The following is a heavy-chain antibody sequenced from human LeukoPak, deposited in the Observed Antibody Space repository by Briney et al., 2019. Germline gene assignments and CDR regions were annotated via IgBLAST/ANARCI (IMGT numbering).Heavy chain of an antibody. J-gene: IGHJ3*02. CDR1: GFTFSSSA. Sequence: GGSLRLSCAASGFTFSSSAMNWVRQAPGKGLEWVSSINNVGSHIYYADSVKGRFTISRDNAKNSLYLQMNSLRAEDTAVYYCARDSRHITIDAFDIWGQGTMVTVSS. D-gene: IGHD3-3*01. CDR2: INNVGSHI. CDR3: ARDSRHITIDAFDI. V-gene: IGHV3-21*01.